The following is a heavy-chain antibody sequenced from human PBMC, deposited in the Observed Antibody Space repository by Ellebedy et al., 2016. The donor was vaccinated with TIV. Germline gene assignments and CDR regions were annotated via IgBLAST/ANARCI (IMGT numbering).Heavy chain of an antibody. V-gene: IGHV3-7*03. CDR1: GFTFSSYA. CDR2: IKQDGSEK. Sequence: GGSLRLSXAASGFTFSSYAMSWVRQAPGKGLEWVANIKQDGSEKYYVDSVKGRFTISRDNAKNSLYLQMNSLRAEDTAVYYCAKDLDSSGYYDYWGQGTLVTVSS. D-gene: IGHD3-22*01. CDR3: AKDLDSSGYYDY. J-gene: IGHJ4*02.